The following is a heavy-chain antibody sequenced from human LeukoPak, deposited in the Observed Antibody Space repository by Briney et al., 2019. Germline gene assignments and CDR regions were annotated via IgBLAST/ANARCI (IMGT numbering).Heavy chain of an antibody. CDR2: ISSGGRT. CDR1: GFTFSSYS. J-gene: IGHJ4*02. D-gene: IGHD5-12*01. V-gene: IGHV3-23*01. CDR3: AKGYLRLVDS. Sequence: GGSLRLSCAASGFTFSSYSMNWVRQAPGKGLEWVAAISSGGRTYYADSVKGRFTIARDNSKNMLFLQVSSLRVEDTAVYYCAKGYLRLVDSWGQGTLVTVSS.